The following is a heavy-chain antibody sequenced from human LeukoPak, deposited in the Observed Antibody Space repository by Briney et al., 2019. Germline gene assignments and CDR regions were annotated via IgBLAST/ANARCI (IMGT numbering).Heavy chain of an antibody. Sequence: NPSETLSLTCTVSGGSITSTNYYWGWIRQPPGKGLEWIGSVYQSGSTYYNPSLKSRITISVDTSKNQFSLKLTSVIAADTAVYYCARHCEDGYTYGFGESAYYYYMDVWGKGTTVTVSS. CDR2: VYQSGST. CDR1: GGSITSTNYY. J-gene: IGHJ6*03. CDR3: ARHCEDGYTYGFGESAYYYYMDV. D-gene: IGHD3-10*01. V-gene: IGHV4-39*01.